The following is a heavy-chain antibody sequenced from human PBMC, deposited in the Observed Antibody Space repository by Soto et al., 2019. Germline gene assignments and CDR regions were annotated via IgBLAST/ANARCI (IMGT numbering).Heavy chain of an antibody. D-gene: IGHD3-10*01. V-gene: IGHV1-18*01. Sequence: QVHLVQSGAAVKKPGASVKVSCQGSGYAFTTYGITWVRQAPGQGLEWMGWISAHNGNTKYAQKLQGRVTVTRDTSTSTAYMDLRSLRYDDTAVYYCARGRYGEYWGQGALVTVSS. CDR3: ARGRYGEY. J-gene: IGHJ4*02. CDR2: ISAHNGNT. CDR1: GYAFTTYG.